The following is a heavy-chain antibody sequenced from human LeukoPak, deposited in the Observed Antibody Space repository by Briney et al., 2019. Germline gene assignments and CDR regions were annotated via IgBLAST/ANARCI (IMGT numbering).Heavy chain of an antibody. CDR1: EFTFSSYW. Sequence: PGGSLRLSCAASEFTFSSYWMHWVRQAPGKRLVWVSRINTEGSSTTYADSVKGRFTISRDNAKNTLYLQMNSLRDEDTAVYYCARGRGSYFDFWGQGTLVPVSS. V-gene: IGHV3-74*01. CDR3: ARGRGSYFDF. J-gene: IGHJ4*02. CDR2: INTEGSST. D-gene: IGHD2-15*01.